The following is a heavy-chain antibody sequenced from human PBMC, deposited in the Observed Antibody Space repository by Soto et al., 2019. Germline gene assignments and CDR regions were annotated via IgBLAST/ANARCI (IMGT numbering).Heavy chain of an antibody. Sequence: PGGSLRLSCAASGGTLSNSAMAWVRQAPGKGLEWVSVIGSRGVTISYADSVKGRFTISRDISMNSLYLQMNSLRAEDTAIYHCARYLSSPGGGPKRAFDIWGQGTVVTVSS. V-gene: IGHV3-23*01. J-gene: IGHJ3*02. CDR3: ARYLSSPGGGPKRAFDI. CDR2: IGSRGVTI. CDR1: GGTLSNSA. D-gene: IGHD6-6*01.